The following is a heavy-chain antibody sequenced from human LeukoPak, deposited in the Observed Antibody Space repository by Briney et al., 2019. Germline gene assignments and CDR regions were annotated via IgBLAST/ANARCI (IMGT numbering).Heavy chain of an antibody. CDR3: AKVHSSGYNNFDY. D-gene: IGHD6-19*01. V-gene: IGHV3-23*01. Sequence: PGGSLRLSCAASGFGFRVYDMSWVRQAPGKGLEWVSRMRGSGVITFYADSVRGRFTISRDNAKNSLYLQMNSLRAEDTALYYCAKVHSSGYNNFDYWGQGTLVTVSS. CDR2: MRGSGVIT. CDR1: GFGFRVYD. J-gene: IGHJ4*02.